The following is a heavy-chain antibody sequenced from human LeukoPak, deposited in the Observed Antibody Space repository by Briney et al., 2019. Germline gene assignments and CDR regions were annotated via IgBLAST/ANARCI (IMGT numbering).Heavy chain of an antibody. J-gene: IGHJ5*02. CDR3: ARDRPDYGGNPIGGDWFDP. CDR2: IYSGGST. V-gene: IGHV3-66*01. D-gene: IGHD4-23*01. CDR1: GFTVSSNY. Sequence: PGGSLRLSCAASGFTVSSNYVSWVRQAPGKGLEWVSVIYSGGSTYYADSVKGRFTISRDNSKNTLYLQMNSLRAEDTAVYYCARDRPDYGGNPIGGDWFDPWGQGTLVTVSS.